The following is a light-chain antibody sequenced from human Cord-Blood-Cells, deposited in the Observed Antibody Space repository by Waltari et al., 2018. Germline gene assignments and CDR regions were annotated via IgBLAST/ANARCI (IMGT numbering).Light chain of an antibody. Sequence: QSALTQPRSVSGSPGQSVTISCTGTSSDVGGYNYVSWYQQHPGKAPKLMIYDVSKRPSGFPRRFAGSKPGNPASLPTSGLQAEDEADYYCGSYAGSDSLVFGGGTKLTVL. CDR1: SSDVGGYNY. V-gene: IGLV2-11*01. CDR3: GSYAGSDSLV. J-gene: IGLJ3*02. CDR2: DVS.